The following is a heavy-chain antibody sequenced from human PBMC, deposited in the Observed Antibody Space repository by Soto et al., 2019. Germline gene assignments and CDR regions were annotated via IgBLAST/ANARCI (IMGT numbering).Heavy chain of an antibody. CDR2: INSNGGST. CDR1: GFIFSSYA. V-gene: IGHV3-64*01. D-gene: IGHD1-26*01. J-gene: IGHJ6*03. CDR3: AGEGTPAPGAMFFYLGG. Sequence: EVELVESGGGLVQPGGSLRLSCAASGFIFSSYAMHWVRQAPGKGLEYVSTINSNGGSTYYAKSVQGRFTISRDNSKNNVFPPMGRPRGDGLAGDYRAGEGTPAPGAMFFYLGGWGKGNTVTVSS.